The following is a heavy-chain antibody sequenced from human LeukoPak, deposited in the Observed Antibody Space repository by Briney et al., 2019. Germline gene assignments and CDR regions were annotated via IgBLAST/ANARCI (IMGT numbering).Heavy chain of an antibody. D-gene: IGHD3-10*01. CDR3: ARSRPKLLWFGELDY. CDR1: GGSFSGYY. V-gene: IGHV4-59*01. CDR2: IYYIGST. J-gene: IGHJ4*02. Sequence: SETLSLTCAGYGGSFSGYYWSWIRQPPGKGLEWIGYIYYIGSTNYNPSLKSRVTISVDTSKNQFSLKLSSVTAADTAVYYCARSRPKLLWFGELDYWGQGTLVTVSS.